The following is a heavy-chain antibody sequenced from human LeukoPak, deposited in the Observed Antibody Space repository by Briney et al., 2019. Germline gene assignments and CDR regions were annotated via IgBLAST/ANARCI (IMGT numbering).Heavy chain of an antibody. J-gene: IGHJ4*02. D-gene: IGHD3-10*01. CDR3: ARAPLWFGELLYYFDY. CDR1: GFTFSSYW. Sequence: GGSLRLSCAASGFTFSSYWMSWVRQAPGKGLEWVANIKQDGSKKYYVDSVKGRFTISRDNAKNSLYLQMNSLRAEDTAVYYCARAPLWFGELLYYFDYWGQGTLVTVSS. V-gene: IGHV3-7*01. CDR2: IKQDGSKK.